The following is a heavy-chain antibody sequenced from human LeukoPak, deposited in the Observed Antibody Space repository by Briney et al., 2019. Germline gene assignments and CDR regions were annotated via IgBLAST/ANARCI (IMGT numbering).Heavy chain of an antibody. D-gene: IGHD3-10*01. CDR3: ARDGYATGSHDY. J-gene: IGHJ4*02. V-gene: IGHV3-7*04. CDR2: IKQDGSEK. CDR1: EFXLSGYW. Sequence: PGGALRLSCAASEFXLSGYWISWVRQAPGKGLAWVGNIKQDGSEKSYVDSVKGRFMISRDNPKNSLHLQMNSLRAEDTAVYYCARDGYATGSHDYWGQGTLVTVSS.